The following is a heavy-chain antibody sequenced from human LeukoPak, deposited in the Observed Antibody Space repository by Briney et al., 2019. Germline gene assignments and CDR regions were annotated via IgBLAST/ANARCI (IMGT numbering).Heavy chain of an antibody. V-gene: IGHV3-7*03. J-gene: IGHJ4*02. Sequence: PGGSLRLSCAASGFTFRNNWMNRIRQTPGKGLEWVANIRPDASDTGYVDSVKGRFTISRDNAKNLLYLQMNSLRVDDTAVYYCTSISLGANEDYWGQGTRVTVSS. CDR1: GFTFRNNW. CDR3: TSISLGANEDY. CDR2: IRPDASDT. D-gene: IGHD1-26*01.